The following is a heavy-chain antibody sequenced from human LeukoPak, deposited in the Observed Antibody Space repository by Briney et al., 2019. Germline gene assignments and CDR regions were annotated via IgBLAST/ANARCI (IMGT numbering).Heavy chain of an antibody. Sequence: GASVKVSCNASGYTFTGYFMHWVRQAPGQGLEWMGWINANTGGTKYAQKFQGRVTMSRDTSISTAYMELTSLRSDDTAVYYCARDGESSGSDDSDYWGQGTLVTVSS. CDR2: INANTGGT. CDR3: ARDGESSGSDDSDY. J-gene: IGHJ4*02. CDR1: GYTFTGYF. V-gene: IGHV1-2*02. D-gene: IGHD1-26*01.